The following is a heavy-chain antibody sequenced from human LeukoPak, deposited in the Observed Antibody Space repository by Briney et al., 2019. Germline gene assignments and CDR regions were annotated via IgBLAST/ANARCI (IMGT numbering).Heavy chain of an antibody. CDR3: ASGYCSGGSCYGSHRYYFDY. D-gene: IGHD2-15*01. Sequence: SETLSLTCTVSGGSISNYYCSWIRQPPGKGLEWIGYIYYSGSTNYNPSLKSRVTISIDTSKNQFSLKLSSVTAADTAIYYCASGYCSGGSCYGSHRYYFDYWGKGTLVTVSS. CDR2: IYYSGST. CDR1: GGSISNYY. V-gene: IGHV4-59*01. J-gene: IGHJ4*02.